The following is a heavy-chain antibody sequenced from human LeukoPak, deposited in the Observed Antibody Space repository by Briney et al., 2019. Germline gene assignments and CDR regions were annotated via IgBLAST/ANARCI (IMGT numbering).Heavy chain of an antibody. CDR1: GGSFSGYY. CDR3: ARVYYDSSGYSFHFDY. D-gene: IGHD3-22*01. J-gene: IGHJ4*02. CDR2: INHSGST. V-gene: IGHV4-34*01. Sequence: SETLSLTCAVYGGSFSGYYWSWIRQPPGKGLEWIGEINHSGSTNYNPSLKSRVTISVDTSKNQFSLKLSSVTAADTAVYYCARVYYDSSGYSFHFDYWGQGTLVTVSS.